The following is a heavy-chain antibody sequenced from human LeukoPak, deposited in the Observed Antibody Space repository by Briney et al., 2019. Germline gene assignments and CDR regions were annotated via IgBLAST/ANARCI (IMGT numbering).Heavy chain of an antibody. CDR2: TWYDGSNK. CDR3: ARQSIAARRAFDI. CDR1: GFTFTNYG. Sequence: GGSLRLSCAASGFTFTNYGMHWVRQAPGKGLEWVAVTWYDGSNKYYADSVKGRFTISRDNSKNTLYLQMNSLRAEDTAVYYCARQSIAARRAFDIWGQGTMVTVSS. D-gene: IGHD6-6*01. J-gene: IGHJ3*02. V-gene: IGHV3-33*01.